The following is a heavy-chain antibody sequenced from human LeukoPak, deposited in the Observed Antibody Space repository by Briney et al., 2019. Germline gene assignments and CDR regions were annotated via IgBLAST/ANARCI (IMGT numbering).Heavy chain of an antibody. CDR2: INHSGST. D-gene: IGHD1-1*01. V-gene: IGHV4-34*01. CDR1: GGSFSGYY. CDR3: GRGRYGPRYYYYMDV. Sequence: SETLSLTCAVYGGSFSGYYWSWLRQPPGKGLEWIGEINHSGSTNYNPSLKRRVTISVDTSKNQFSLKLSPVTAADTPVYYCGRGRYGPRYYYYMDVWGKGSTVTVSS. J-gene: IGHJ6*03.